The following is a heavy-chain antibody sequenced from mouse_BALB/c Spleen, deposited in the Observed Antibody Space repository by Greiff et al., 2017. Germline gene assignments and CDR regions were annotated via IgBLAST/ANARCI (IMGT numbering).Heavy chain of an antibody. V-gene: IGHV5-15*02. CDR3: AREGAYYGKLMEY. CDR2: ISNLAYSI. Sequence: EVMLVESGGGLVQPGGSRKLSCAASGFTFSDYGMAWVRQAPGKGPEWVAFISNLAYSIYYADTVTGRFTISRENAKNTLYLEMSSLRSEDTAMYYCAREGAYYGKLMEYRGQGTSVTVSS. D-gene: IGHD2-10*01. J-gene: IGHJ4*01. CDR1: GFTFSDYG.